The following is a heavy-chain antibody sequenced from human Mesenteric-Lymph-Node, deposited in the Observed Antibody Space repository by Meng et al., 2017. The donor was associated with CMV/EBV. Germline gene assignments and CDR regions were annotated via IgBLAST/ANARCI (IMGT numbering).Heavy chain of an antibody. J-gene: IGHJ6*02. V-gene: IGHV1-46*01. CDR2: INPSGGST. Sequence: ASVKVSCKASGYTFTSHYIHWVRQAPGQGLEWMGIINPSGGSTSYAQKFQGRVTMTRDTSTSTVYMELSSLRSEDTAVYYCGRDPWLRFAFYYHLDVWGQGTTVTVSS. CDR1: GYTFTSHY. CDR3: GRDPWLRFAFYYHLDV. D-gene: IGHD5-12*01.